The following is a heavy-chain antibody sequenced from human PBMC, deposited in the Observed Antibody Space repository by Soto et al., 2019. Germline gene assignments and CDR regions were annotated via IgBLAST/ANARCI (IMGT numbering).Heavy chain of an antibody. Sequence: QVQLVQSGAEVRKPGSSVRVSCKASGGSFNRHTISWVRQAPGQGLEWMGGLIPIFGTANDAQKFQSRVTIIADESTSTVYMELSSLRSDDTAIYYCARGWGYDSTDYYYAYWGPGTLVIVSS. CDR1: GGSFNRHT. D-gene: IGHD3-22*01. CDR2: LIPIFGTA. V-gene: IGHV1-69*01. CDR3: ARGWGYDSTDYYYAY. J-gene: IGHJ4*02.